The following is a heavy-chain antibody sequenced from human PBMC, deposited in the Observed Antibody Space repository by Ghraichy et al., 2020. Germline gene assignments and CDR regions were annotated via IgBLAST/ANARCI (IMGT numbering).Heavy chain of an antibody. D-gene: IGHD3-10*01. J-gene: IGHJ6*02. Sequence: TLSLTCTVSGGSISSGNYYWSWIRQHAGKGLEWIGHINYSGSTYDNPSLKSRVTISVDTSKNQFSLKLTSVTAADTAVYYCVRDQPTSGYYYGMDVWGQGTTVTVSS. CDR2: INYSGST. CDR1: GGSISSGNYY. CDR3: VRDQPTSGYYYGMDV. V-gene: IGHV4-31*02.